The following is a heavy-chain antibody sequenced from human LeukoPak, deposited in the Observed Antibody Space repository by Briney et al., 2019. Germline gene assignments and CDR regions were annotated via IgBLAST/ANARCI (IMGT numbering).Heavy chain of an antibody. J-gene: IGHJ6*02. D-gene: IGHD4-11*01. CDR3: ARAADYSNFYFYYGMDV. CDR2: ISGSGVST. Sequence: GGSLRLSCAASGFTFSTYAMSWVRQAPGKGLEWVSAISGSGVSTYYADSVKGRFTISRDNSKNTLYLQMNSLRAEDTAVYYCARAADYSNFYFYYGMDVWGQGTTVTVSS. V-gene: IGHV3-23*01. CDR1: GFTFSTYA.